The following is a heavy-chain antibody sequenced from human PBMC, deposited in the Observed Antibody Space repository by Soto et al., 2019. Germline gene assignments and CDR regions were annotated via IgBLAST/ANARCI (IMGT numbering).Heavy chain of an antibody. CDR3: ARDRSSSSWYVWYFDL. CDR1: GFTFSSYS. Sequence: EVQLVESGGGLVQPGGSLRLSCAASGFTFSSYSMNWVRQAPGKGLEWDSYISSSSSTIYYADSVKGRFTISRDNAKNSLYLQMNSLRDEDTAVYYCARDRSSSSWYVWYFDLWGRGTLVTVSS. V-gene: IGHV3-48*02. CDR2: ISSSSSTI. D-gene: IGHD6-13*01. J-gene: IGHJ2*01.